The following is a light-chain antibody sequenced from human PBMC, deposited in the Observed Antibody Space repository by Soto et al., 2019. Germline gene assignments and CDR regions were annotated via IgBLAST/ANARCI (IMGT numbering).Light chain of an antibody. Sequence: EMILTQSPATLSVSPGGRATLSCRASQSLTNNLAWYQQKPGQAPRLLIYAASTRATGIPARFSGSGSGTDFTLTISSLQSEDFAVYHCQRRGTFGQGTKVEIK. J-gene: IGKJ1*01. V-gene: IGKV3-15*01. CDR2: AAS. CDR1: QSLTNN. CDR3: QRRGT.